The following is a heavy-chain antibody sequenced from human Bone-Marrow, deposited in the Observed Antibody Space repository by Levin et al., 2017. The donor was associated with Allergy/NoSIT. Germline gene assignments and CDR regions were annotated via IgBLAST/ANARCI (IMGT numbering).Heavy chain of an antibody. CDR2: IRGSGDNT. V-gene: IGHV3-23*01. J-gene: IGHJ5*02. CDR1: GFTISSYA. D-gene: IGHD6-19*01. Sequence: PGGSLRLSCVASGFTISSYAMSWVRQAPGKGLEWVSAIRGSGDNTHYADSVKGRFTISRDNAKNTLYLQMNSLRAEDTAVFYWERCVVWSSGWCNSFDPWGQGTLVTVSS. CDR3: ERCVVWSSGWCNSFDP.